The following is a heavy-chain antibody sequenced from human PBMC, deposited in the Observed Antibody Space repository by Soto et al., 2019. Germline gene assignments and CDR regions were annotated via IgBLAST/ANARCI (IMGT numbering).Heavy chain of an antibody. D-gene: IGHD3-10*01. V-gene: IGHV4-30-2*01. CDR3: ARAETGNFYGSGSYSDAFDI. CDR2: IYHSGST. CDR1: GGSISSGGYS. J-gene: IGHJ3*02. Sequence: SETLSLTCAVSGGSISSGGYSWSWIRQPPGKGLEWIGYIYHSGSTYYNPSLKSRVTISVDRSKNQFSLKLSSLTAADTAVYYCARAETGNFYGSGSYSDAFDIWGQGTMVTVSS.